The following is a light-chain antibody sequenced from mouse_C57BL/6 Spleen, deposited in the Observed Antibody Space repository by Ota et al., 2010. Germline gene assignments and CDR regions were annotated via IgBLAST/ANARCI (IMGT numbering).Light chain of an antibody. Sequence: DIQMTQTTSSLSASLGDRVTISCSASQGISNYLNWYQQKPDGTVKLLIYYTSSLHSGVPSRFSGSGLGQIISHHQQLEPEDIATYYCQQYSKLPPTFGAGTKLXL. CDR2: YTS. CDR1: QGISNY. J-gene: IGKJ5*01. CDR3: QQYSKLPPT. V-gene: IGKV10-94*01.